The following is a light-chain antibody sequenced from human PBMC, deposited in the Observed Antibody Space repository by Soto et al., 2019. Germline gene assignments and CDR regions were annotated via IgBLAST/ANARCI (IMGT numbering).Light chain of an antibody. V-gene: IGKV1D-12*01. Sequence: DIKMPRSPVLVPASVEDRVTTTCRASQGFTAWLAWFQQKQGKAPNLLIYAASSLQSGVPSRFSGSGSGTDFTLTISSLQPEDFATYYCLQANSFPVTFGGGTKVEIK. CDR2: AAS. CDR3: LQANSFPVT. J-gene: IGKJ4*01. CDR1: QGFTAW.